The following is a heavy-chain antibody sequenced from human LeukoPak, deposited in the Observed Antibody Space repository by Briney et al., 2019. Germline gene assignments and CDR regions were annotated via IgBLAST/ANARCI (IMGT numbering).Heavy chain of an antibody. D-gene: IGHD3-9*01. V-gene: IGHV3-21*01. J-gene: IGHJ6*02. CDR2: ISSSSSYI. CDR3: ARDRGEYYDILTGYSDRGMDV. Sequence: GGSLRLSCAASGFTFSSYSMNWVRQAPGKGLEWVSSISSSSSYIYYADSAKGRFTISRDNAKNSLYLQMNSLRAEDTAVYYCARDRGEYYDILTGYSDRGMDVWGQETTVTVSS. CDR1: GFTFSSYS.